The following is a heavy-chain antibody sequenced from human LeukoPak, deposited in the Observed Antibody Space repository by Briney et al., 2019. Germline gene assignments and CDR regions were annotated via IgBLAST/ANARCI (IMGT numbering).Heavy chain of an antibody. Sequence: GGSLRLSCAASGFSFSDYTMNLVRQAPGKGLEWISYLGRGTNNMYYADSVKGRFTISRDNAKNSLYLQMSSLRAEDTAVYYCVRDRDWAFDYWGQGTLVTVSS. CDR2: LGRGTNNM. D-gene: IGHD3/OR15-3a*01. CDR3: VRDRDWAFDY. J-gene: IGHJ4*02. V-gene: IGHV3-48*01. CDR1: GFSFSDYT.